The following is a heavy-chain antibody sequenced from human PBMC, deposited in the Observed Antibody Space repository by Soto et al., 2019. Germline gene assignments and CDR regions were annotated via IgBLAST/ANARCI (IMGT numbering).Heavy chain of an antibody. V-gene: IGHV4-34*01. CDR1: GGSFSGYY. CDR2: VNHSGST. D-gene: IGHD5-12*01. CDR3: AREGRWLRFFVY. J-gene: IGHJ4*02. Sequence: SETLSLTCAVYGGSFSGYYWSWIRQPPGKGLEWIGEVNHSGSTNYNPSLKSRVTISVDTSKNQFSLKLGSVTAADTAVYYCAREGRWLRFFVYWGQGTLVTVSS.